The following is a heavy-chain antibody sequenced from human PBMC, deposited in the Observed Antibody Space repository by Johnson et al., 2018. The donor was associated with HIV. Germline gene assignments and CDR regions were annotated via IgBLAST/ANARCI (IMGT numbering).Heavy chain of an antibody. Sequence: QVQLVESGGGVVQPGRSLRLSCAASGFTFSSSAMHWVRQAPCKGLEWVAVISYDGSNIYYADSVTGRFTISRDHSKHTVFLEMNSLTAEDTGLYYCVKDGAQSGSHHDALDVWGRGTVVTVSS. CDR3: VKDGAQSGSHHDALDV. J-gene: IGHJ3*01. D-gene: IGHD1-26*01. CDR2: ISYDGSNI. V-gene: IGHV3-30*04. CDR1: GFTFSSSA.